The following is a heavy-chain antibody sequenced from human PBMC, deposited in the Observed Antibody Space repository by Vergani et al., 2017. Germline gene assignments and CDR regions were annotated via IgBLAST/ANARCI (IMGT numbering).Heavy chain of an antibody. CDR2: INPSGGST. D-gene: IGHD3-22*01. Sequence: QVQLVQSGAEVKKPGASVKVSCKASGYTFTSYYMHWVRQAPGQGLEWMGIINPSGGSTSYAQKFQGRVTMTRDTSTSTVYMELSSLRSEDTAVYYCTRDQYSDSIIYSFDYWGQGTLVTVSS. J-gene: IGHJ4*02. V-gene: IGHV1-46*01. CDR3: TRDQYSDSIIYSFDY. CDR1: GYTFTSYY.